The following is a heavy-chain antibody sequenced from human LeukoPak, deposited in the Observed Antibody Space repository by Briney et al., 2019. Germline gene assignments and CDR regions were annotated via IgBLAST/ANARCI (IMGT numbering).Heavy chain of an antibody. D-gene: IGHD6-6*01. CDR1: GYTFTSYD. CDR3: ARVFESIAARPGYYGMDV. J-gene: IGHJ6*02. Sequence: ASVKVSCKASGYTFTSYDINWVRQATGHGLEWMGWMNPNSGNTGYAQKFQGRVTMTRNTSISTAYMELSSLRSEDTAVYYCARVFESIAARPGYYGMDVWGQGTTVTVSS. CDR2: MNPNSGNT. V-gene: IGHV1-8*01.